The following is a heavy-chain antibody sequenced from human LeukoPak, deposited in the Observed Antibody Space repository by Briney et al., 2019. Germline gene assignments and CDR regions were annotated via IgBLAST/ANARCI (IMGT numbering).Heavy chain of an antibody. CDR2: IYHSGST. CDR1: GGSISSGGYS. Sequence: SQTLSLTCAVSGGSISSGGYSWSWIRQPPGKGLEWIGYIYHSGSTYYNPSLKSRVTISVDRSKNQFSLKLSSVTAADTAVYYCARAVLESGSYYFDYWGQGTLVTVSS. D-gene: IGHD5-12*01. J-gene: IGHJ4*02. CDR3: ARAVLESGSYYFDY. V-gene: IGHV4-30-2*01.